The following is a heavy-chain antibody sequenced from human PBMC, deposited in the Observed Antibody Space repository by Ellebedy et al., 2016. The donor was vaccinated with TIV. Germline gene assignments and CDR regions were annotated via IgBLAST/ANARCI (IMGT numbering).Heavy chain of an antibody. Sequence: GESLKISCAASGFTFRSYAMSWGRQAPGKGLEWVSSISGDATGTYYADSVKGRFTISRDNSKNTLYLQMNSLRAEDTAVYYCAKDALYSGKDYYGMDVWGQGTTVTVSS. CDR1: GFTFRSYA. CDR3: AKDALYSGKDYYGMDV. CDR2: ISGDATGT. J-gene: IGHJ6*02. D-gene: IGHD1-26*01. V-gene: IGHV3-23*01.